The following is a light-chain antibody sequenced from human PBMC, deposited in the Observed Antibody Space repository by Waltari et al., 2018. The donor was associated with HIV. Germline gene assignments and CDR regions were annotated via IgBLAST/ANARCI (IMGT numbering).Light chain of an antibody. CDR2: EVS. V-gene: IGLV2-23*02. J-gene: IGLJ2*01. CDR1: SSDVGGYNL. CDR3: CADAGSTTYVI. Sequence: QSALTQPASVSGSPGQSITISCTGTSSDVGGYNLVSWYQQHPGKAPKLIIYEVSKRPAGVSNRCSGAKSGNTASLTISGIQAEDEADYYCCADAGSTTYVIFGGGTKLTVL.